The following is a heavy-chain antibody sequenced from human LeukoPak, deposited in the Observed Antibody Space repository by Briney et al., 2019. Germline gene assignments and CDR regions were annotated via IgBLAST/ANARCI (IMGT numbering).Heavy chain of an antibody. CDR3: ARSIAARLPFLDY. J-gene: IGHJ4*02. CDR1: GFTFSSYS. CDR2: ISSSSSYI. D-gene: IGHD6-6*01. V-gene: IGHV3-21*01. Sequence: GGSLRLSCAASGFTFSSYSMNWVRQAPGKGLEWVSSISSSSSYIYYADSVKGRFTISRDNAKNSLYLQMSSLRAKDTAVYYCARSIAARLPFLDYWGQGTLVTVSS.